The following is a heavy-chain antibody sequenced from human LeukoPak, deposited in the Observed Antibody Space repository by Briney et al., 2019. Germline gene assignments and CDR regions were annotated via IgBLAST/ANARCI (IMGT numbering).Heavy chain of an antibody. CDR1: GGTFSSYA. Sequence: SVKVSCKASGGTFSSYAISWVRQAPGQGLEWMGGIIPIFGTANYAQKFQGRVTITADESTSTAYMELSSLRSEDTAVYYCAGYYYGSASYTNWFDPWGQGTLVTVSS. CDR3: AGYYYGSASYTNWFDP. J-gene: IGHJ5*02. D-gene: IGHD3-10*01. V-gene: IGHV1-69*01. CDR2: IIPIFGTA.